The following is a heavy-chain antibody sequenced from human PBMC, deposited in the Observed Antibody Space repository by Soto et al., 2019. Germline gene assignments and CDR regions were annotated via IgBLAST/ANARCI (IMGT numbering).Heavy chain of an antibody. D-gene: IGHD2-15*01. CDR1: GFTFSSYG. CDR2: ISYDGSNK. J-gene: IGHJ4*02. CDR3: AKDTEGYCSGGSCHTSDY. V-gene: IGHV3-30*18. Sequence: GGSLRLSCAASGFTFSSYGMHWVRQAPGKGLEWVAVISYDGSNKYYADSVKGRFTISRDNSKNTLYLQMNSLRAEDTAVYYCAKDTEGYCSGGSCHTSDYWGQGTLVTVSS.